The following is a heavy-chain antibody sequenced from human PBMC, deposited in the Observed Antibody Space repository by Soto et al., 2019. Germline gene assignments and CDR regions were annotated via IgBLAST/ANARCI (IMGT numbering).Heavy chain of an antibody. CDR1: GFTFSSYG. Sequence: QVQLVESGGGVVQPGRSLRLSCAASGFTFSSYGMHWVRQAPGKGLEWVALISYDGSNKYYADFVKGRFTISRDNFKNTLYLQMNSLRAEDTAVYYCAKNVQTSYYDTGGGHWGQGTLVTVSS. J-gene: IGHJ4*02. V-gene: IGHV3-30*18. D-gene: IGHD3-22*01. CDR3: AKNVQTSYYDTGGGH. CDR2: ISYDGSNK.